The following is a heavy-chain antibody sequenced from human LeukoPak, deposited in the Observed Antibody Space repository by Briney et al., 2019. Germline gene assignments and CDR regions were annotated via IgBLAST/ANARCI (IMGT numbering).Heavy chain of an antibody. D-gene: IGHD3-22*01. CDR2: IYYSGST. J-gene: IGHJ4*02. Sequence: SETLSLTCTVSGGSISSSSYYWGWIRQPPGKGLEWIGSIYYSGSTYYNPSLKSRVTISVDTSKNQFSLKLSSVTAADTAVYYCAKIYQDSCAYHCVPDYWGQGTLVTVSS. CDR1: GGSISSSSYY. CDR3: AKIYQDSCAYHCVPDY. V-gene: IGHV4-39*07.